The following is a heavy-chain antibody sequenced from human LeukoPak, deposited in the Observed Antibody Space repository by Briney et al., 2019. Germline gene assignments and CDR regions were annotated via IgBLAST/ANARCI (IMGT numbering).Heavy chain of an antibody. CDR3: ARDGLVMYYDSSGYGFRGYFQH. CDR2: ISSSGSTI. CDR1: GFTFSDYY. V-gene: IGHV3-11*01. D-gene: IGHD3-22*01. J-gene: IGHJ1*01. Sequence: NPGGSLRLSCAASGFTFSDYYMSWIRQATGKGLEWVSYISSSGSTIYYADSVKGRFTISRDNAKNSLYLQMNSLRAEDTAVYYCARDGLVMYYDSSGYGFRGYFQHWGQGTLVTVSS.